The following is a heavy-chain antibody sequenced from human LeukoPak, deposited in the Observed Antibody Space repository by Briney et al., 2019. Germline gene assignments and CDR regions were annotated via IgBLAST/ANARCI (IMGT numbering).Heavy chain of an antibody. D-gene: IGHD2-8*01. CDR2: IYYSGST. V-gene: IGHV4-59*01. CDR1: GGSISSYY. CDR3: ARVSRTYYGMDV. Sequence: SETLSLTCTVSGGSISSYYWSWIRQPPGKGLEWIGYIYYSGSTNYNPSLKSRVTIPVDTSKNQFSLKLSSVTAADTAVYYCARVSRTYYGMDVWGQGTTVTVSS. J-gene: IGHJ6*02.